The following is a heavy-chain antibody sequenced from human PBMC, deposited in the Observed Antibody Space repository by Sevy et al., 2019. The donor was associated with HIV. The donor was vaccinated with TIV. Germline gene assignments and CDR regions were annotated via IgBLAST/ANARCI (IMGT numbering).Heavy chain of an antibody. V-gene: IGHV3-66*01. D-gene: IGHD2-8*01. CDR3: ARGKSVYGFGLDY. J-gene: IGHJ4*02. CDR1: GFPVSSNY. CDR2: IYSDGST. Sequence: GGSLRLSCAASGFPVSSNYMSWVRQAPGKGLEWVSVIYSDGSTYHADSVKGRFTISIDNSKNTVYLQMNSLRVEDTAVYYCARGKSVYGFGLDYWGQGTLVTVSS.